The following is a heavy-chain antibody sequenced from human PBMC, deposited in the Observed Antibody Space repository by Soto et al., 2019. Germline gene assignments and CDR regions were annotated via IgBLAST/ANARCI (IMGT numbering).Heavy chain of an antibody. D-gene: IGHD3-3*01. Sequence: QVQLVQSGAEVKKPGSSVKVSCKASGGTFSNYAISWVRQAPGQGLEWMGGIIPIFGTTNYAQKFQGRVTITADESTSTAYMELSSLRSEATAVYYCARDAIFGVVIRGIDYYYGMDVWGKGTTVTVSS. CDR2: IIPIFGTT. CDR3: ARDAIFGVVIRGIDYYYGMDV. J-gene: IGHJ6*04. CDR1: GGTFSNYA. V-gene: IGHV1-69*01.